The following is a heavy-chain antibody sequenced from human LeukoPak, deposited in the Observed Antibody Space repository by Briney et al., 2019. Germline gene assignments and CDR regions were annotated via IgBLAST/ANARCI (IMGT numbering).Heavy chain of an antibody. D-gene: IGHD2-2*01. CDR3: ARDRGCSSTSCYWLVRGVRYYFDY. Sequence: ASVKVSCKASGYTFTSYGISWVRQAPGQGLEWMGWISAYNGNTNYAQKLQGRVTITTDTSTSTAYMELRSLRSDDTAVYYCARDRGCSSTSCYWLVRGVRYYFDYWGQGTLVTASS. CDR1: GYTFTSYG. CDR2: ISAYNGNT. J-gene: IGHJ4*02. V-gene: IGHV1-18*01.